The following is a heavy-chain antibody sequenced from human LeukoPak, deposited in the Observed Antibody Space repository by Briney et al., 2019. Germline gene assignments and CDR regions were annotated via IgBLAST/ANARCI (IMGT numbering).Heavy chain of an antibody. D-gene: IGHD2/OR15-2a*01. V-gene: IGHV4-34*01. CDR2: INHSGST. CDR1: GGSFSGYY. J-gene: IGHJ5*02. Sequence: SETLSLTCAVYGGSFSGYYWSWNRQPPGKGLEWIGEINHSGSTNYNPSLKSRVTISVDTSKNQFSLKLSSVTAADTAVYYCARGDVLRLLYPSTRGNWFDPWGQGTLVTVSS. CDR3: ARGDVLRLLYPSTRGNWFDP.